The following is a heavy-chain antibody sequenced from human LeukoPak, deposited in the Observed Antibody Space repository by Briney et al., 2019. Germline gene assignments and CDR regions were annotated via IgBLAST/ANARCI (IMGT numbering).Heavy chain of an antibody. CDR3: ARGHGDSSIYYYYMDV. J-gene: IGHJ6*03. D-gene: IGHD4-17*01. CDR2: IIPIFGTA. CDR1: GGTFSSYA. Sequence: SVKVSCKASGGTFSSYAISWVRQAPAQGLEWMGGIIPIFGTANYAQKFQGRVTITADESTSTAYMELSSLRSEDTAVYYCARGHGDSSIYYYYMDVWGKGTTVTVSS. V-gene: IGHV1-69*13.